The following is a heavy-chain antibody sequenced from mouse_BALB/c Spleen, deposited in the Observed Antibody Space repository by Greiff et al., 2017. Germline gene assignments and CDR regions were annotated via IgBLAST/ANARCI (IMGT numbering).Heavy chain of an antibody. CDR2: ILPGSGST. Sequence: QVQLQQSGAELMKPGASVKISCKATGYTFSSYWIEWVKQRPGHGLEWIGEILPGSGSTNYNEKFKGKATFTADTSSNTAYMQLSSLTSEDSAVYYCASFWDDAYWGQGTLVTVSA. CDR1: GYTFSSYW. D-gene: IGHD4-1*01. V-gene: IGHV1-9*01. CDR3: ASFWDDAY. J-gene: IGHJ3*01.